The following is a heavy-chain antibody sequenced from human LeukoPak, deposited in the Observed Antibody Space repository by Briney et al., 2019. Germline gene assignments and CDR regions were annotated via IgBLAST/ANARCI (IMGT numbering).Heavy chain of an antibody. CDR3: ARFSSGRTTGVDP. CDR2: ISYDGSNK. D-gene: IGHD6-19*01. J-gene: IGHJ5*02. CDR1: GFTFSSYA. Sequence: GGSLRLSCAASGFTFSSYAMHWVRQAPGKGLEWVAVISYDGSNKYYADSVKGRFTISRDNSKNTLYLQMNSLRAEDTAVYYCARFSSGRTTGVDPWGQGTLVTVSS. V-gene: IGHV3-30*14.